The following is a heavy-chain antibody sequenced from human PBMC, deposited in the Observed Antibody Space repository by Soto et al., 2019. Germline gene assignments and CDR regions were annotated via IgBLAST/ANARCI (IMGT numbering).Heavy chain of an antibody. CDR2: IYPGDSDT. J-gene: IGHJ4*02. CDR3: ARSRGPAIADRPGRYYEY. Sequence: GEPLKISCKGSWYSFTSYWIGWLRRMPGKGLEWMGIIYPGDSDTRYSPSFQGQVTISADKSISTAYLQWSSLKASDTAMYYCARSRGPAIADRPGRYYEYCGQGTMVTVXS. D-gene: IGHD6-6*01. V-gene: IGHV5-51*01. CDR1: WYSFTSYW.